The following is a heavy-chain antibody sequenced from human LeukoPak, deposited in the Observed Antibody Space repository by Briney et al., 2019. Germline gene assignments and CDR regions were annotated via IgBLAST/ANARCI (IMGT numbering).Heavy chain of an antibody. CDR3: ARIYLGRWYFDL. Sequence: KPSETLSLTCTVSGYSISSSYYWGWIRQPPGKGLEWIGSIYHSGSTYYNPSLKSRVTILVDTSKNQFSLKLSSVTAADTAVYYCARIYLGRWYFDLWGRGTLVTVSS. V-gene: IGHV4-38-2*02. CDR1: GYSISSSYY. D-gene: IGHD3-16*01. CDR2: IYHSGST. J-gene: IGHJ2*01.